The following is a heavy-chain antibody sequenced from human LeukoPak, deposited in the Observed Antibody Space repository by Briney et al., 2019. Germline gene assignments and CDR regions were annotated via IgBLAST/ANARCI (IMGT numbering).Heavy chain of an antibody. CDR3: ARGSHYDFWSGYYNY. V-gene: IGHV4-61*02. CDR1: GGSISSGSDY. D-gene: IGHD3-3*01. J-gene: IGHJ4*02. Sequence: PSQTLSLAWTLAGGSISSGSDYWGRVRQLALSGLEGIGLIYISGSTNYNPSLKSRVTISVDTSKNQFSLKLSSVTAADTAVYYCARGSHYDFWSGYYNYWGQGTLVTVSS. CDR2: IYISGST.